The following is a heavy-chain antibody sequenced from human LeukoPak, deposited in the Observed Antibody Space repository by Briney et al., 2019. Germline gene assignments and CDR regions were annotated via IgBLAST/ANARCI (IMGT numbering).Heavy chain of an antibody. CDR1: GGTFSSYA. J-gene: IGHJ4*02. Sequence: RAASVKVSCKASGGTFSSYAISWVRQAPGQGLEWMGRIIPILGIANYAQKFQGRVTITADKSTSTAYMELSSLRAEDTAFYYCASSRTERGYSFGYGYWGQGTLVTVSS. CDR3: ASSRTERGYSFGYGY. D-gene: IGHD5-18*01. CDR2: IIPILGIA. V-gene: IGHV1-69*04.